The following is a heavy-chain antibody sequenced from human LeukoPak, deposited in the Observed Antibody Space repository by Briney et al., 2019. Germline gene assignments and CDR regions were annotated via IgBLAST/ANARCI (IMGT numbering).Heavy chain of an antibody. J-gene: IGHJ4*02. CDR3: ARGGNYGDYDSYFDY. Sequence: SETLSLTCTVSGGSISSYYWSWIRQPPGKGLGWIGYIYYSGSTDYNPSLRSRVTISVDTSKNQFSLKLSSVTAADTAVYYCARGGNYGDYDSYFDYWGQGTLVTVSS. V-gene: IGHV4-59*08. D-gene: IGHD4-17*01. CDR1: GGSISSYY. CDR2: IYYSGST.